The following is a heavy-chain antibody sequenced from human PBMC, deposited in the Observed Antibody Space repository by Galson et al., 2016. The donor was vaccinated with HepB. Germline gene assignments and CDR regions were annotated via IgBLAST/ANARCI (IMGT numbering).Heavy chain of an antibody. CDR2: ISAYNGNT. CDR1: GYTFINYG. V-gene: IGHV1-18*01. J-gene: IGHJ4*02. D-gene: IGHD3-22*01. CDR3: ARDMPPYSDSSGYYCLFDY. Sequence: SVKVSCKASGYTFINYGITWMRQAPGQGLEWMGWISAYNGNTNYAQKYQGRVTMTRDTSTGTVYMELRSLRSDDTAVYYCARDMPPYSDSSGYYCLFDYWGQGTLVTVSS.